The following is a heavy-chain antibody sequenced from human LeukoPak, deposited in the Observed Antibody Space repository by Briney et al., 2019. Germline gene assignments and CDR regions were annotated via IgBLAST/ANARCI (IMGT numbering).Heavy chain of an antibody. Sequence: GGSLRLSCAASGFIFSNYAMTWVRQAPGKGLEWVAVISHDGSNKYYVDSVKGRFTISRDNSKNTLYLQMNSLRAEDTAVYYCAKDPVPIDIVVVPAANFDYWGQGTLVTVSS. CDR3: AKDPVPIDIVVVPAANFDY. V-gene: IGHV3-30*18. D-gene: IGHD2-2*01. J-gene: IGHJ4*02. CDR1: GFIFSNYA. CDR2: ISHDGSNK.